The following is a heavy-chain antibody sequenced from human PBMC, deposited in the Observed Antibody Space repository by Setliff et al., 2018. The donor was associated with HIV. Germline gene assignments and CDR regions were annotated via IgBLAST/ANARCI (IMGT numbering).Heavy chain of an antibody. V-gene: IGHV4-34*01. Sequence: SETLSLTCAVYGGSLSGYHWSWIRQSPEKGLEWIGEINHSGITNYSPSLKSRVTMSVDTSKNQFSLKLRSVTASDTAVYYCARQPHDFDSSGYYGDAFDIWGQGTMVTVSS. CDR1: GGSLSGYH. CDR2: INHSGIT. D-gene: IGHD3-22*01. CDR3: ARQPHDFDSSGYYGDAFDI. J-gene: IGHJ3*02.